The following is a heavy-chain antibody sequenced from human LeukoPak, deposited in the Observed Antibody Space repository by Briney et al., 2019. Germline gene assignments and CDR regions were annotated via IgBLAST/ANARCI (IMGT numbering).Heavy chain of an antibody. D-gene: IGHD3-10*01. CDR3: ARSYYYGSGSYYPPYYYYYMDV. V-gene: IGHV1-69*13. CDR1: GGTFSSYA. CDR2: IIPIFGTA. J-gene: IGHJ6*03. Sequence: SVKVSCKASGGTFSSYAISLVREAPGQGLEWMGGIIPIFGTANYAQKFQGRVTITADESTSTAYMELSSLRSEDTAVYYCARSYYYGSGSYYPPYYYYYMDVWGKGTTVTVSS.